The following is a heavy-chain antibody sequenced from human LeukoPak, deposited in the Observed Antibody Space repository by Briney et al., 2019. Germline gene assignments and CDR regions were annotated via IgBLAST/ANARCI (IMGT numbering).Heavy chain of an antibody. D-gene: IGHD2-2*01. V-gene: IGHV3-48*01. CDR1: GFTFSSYS. CDR3: ARERCSSTSCYAAFS. CDR2: ISSSSSTI. Sequence: PGGSLRLSCAASGFTFSSYSMNWVRQAPGKGQEWVSYISSSSSTIYYADSVKGRFTISRDNAKNSLYLQMNSLRAEDTAVYYCARERCSSTSCYAAFSWGQGTLVTVSS. J-gene: IGHJ5*02.